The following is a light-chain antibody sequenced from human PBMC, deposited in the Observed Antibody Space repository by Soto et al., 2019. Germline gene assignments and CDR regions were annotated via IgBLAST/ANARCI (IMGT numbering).Light chain of an antibody. CDR3: SSYAGSNNYV. V-gene: IGLV2-8*01. Sequence: QSALTQPPSASGSPGQSVTISYTGTSSDVGGYDFVSWYQQHPGKAPKLMIHEVSKRPSGVPDRFSGSKSGNTASLTVSGLQAEDVADYYCSSYAGSNNYVFGTG. CDR2: EVS. J-gene: IGLJ1*01. CDR1: SSDVGGYDF.